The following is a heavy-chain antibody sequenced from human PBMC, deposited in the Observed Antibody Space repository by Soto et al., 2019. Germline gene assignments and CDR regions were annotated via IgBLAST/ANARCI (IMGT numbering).Heavy chain of an antibody. CDR1: GFTFSSYS. Sequence: EVQLVESGGGLVKPGGSLRLSCAASGFTFSSYSMNWVRQAPGKGLEWVSSISSSSSYIYYADSVTGRCTISRDNAKNSLYLQRNSLRGEDTAVYYCARGKAPWVPGSGSSSEEYYYYGMDFWGQGTTVTVSS. V-gene: IGHV3-21*01. J-gene: IGHJ6*02. CDR2: ISSSSSYI. CDR3: ARGKAPWVPGSGSSSEEYYYYGMDF. D-gene: IGHD6-6*01.